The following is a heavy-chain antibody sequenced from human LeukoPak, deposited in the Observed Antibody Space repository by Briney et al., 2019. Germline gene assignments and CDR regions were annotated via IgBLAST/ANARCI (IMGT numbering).Heavy chain of an antibody. J-gene: IGHJ3*01. CDR1: GFTFSTYW. CDR2: INTDGSTT. V-gene: IGHV3-74*01. CDR3: ASGGDAFDV. Sequence: RSLRLSCAASGFTFSTYWMHWARQAPGKGLVWVRRINTDGSTTTNADSVKCRFTISRDNAQHAQYLQMNSLRAEDTAVYYGASGGDAFDVWGRGTMVTVSS.